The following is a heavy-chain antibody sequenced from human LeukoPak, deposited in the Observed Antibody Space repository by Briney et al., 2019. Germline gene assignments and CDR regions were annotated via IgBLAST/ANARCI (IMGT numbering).Heavy chain of an antibody. D-gene: IGHD6-6*01. J-gene: IGHJ4*02. CDR2: IWYDGSNK. V-gene: IGHV3-33*03. Sequence: PGGSLRLSCAASGFTFSSYGMHWVRQAPGKGLERVAVIWYDGSNKYYADSVKGRFTVSRDNAKNTLYLQVNNLRAEDTAVYYCARGPNSNWSGLDFWGQGTLLTVSS. CDR3: ARGPNSNWSGLDF. CDR1: GFTFSSYG.